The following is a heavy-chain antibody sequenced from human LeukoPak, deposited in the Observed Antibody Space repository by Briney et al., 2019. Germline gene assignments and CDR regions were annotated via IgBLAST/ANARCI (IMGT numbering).Heavy chain of an antibody. CDR2: INHSGTT. D-gene: IGHD3-10*01. V-gene: IGHV4-38-2*02. CDR3: ERVSRLGSGRYYPWFDP. Sequence: SDTLSLTCSVSGYSISSGYYWVWIRQPPGKGLEWIGSINHSGTTFYNPALKSRVTISVDTSKNQISLKLSSVTAADTAVYYCERVSRLGSGRYYPWFDPWGQGILVTVSS. CDR1: GYSISSGYY. J-gene: IGHJ5*02.